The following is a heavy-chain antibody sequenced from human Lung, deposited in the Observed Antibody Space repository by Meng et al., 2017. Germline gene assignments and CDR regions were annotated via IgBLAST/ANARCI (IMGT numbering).Heavy chain of an antibody. CDR2: ISSSSA. CDR3: ARGRVVVAATPSDY. J-gene: IGHJ4*02. V-gene: IGHV3-21*01. D-gene: IGHD2-15*01. Sequence: EVQLVESGGGLVKPGGSLRLSCAASGFTSSSYRMNWVRQAPGKGLEWVSSISSSSAYADSVKGRFTISRDNAKNSLYLQMNSLRAEDTAVYYCARGRVVVAATPSDYWGQGTLVTVS. CDR1: GFTSSSYR.